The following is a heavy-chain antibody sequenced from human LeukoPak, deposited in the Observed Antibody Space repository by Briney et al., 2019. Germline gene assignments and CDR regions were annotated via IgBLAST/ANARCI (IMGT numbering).Heavy chain of an antibody. D-gene: IGHD3-22*01. J-gene: IGHJ1*01. CDR2: INWNSANT. Sequence: GRSLRLSCAASGFTFDDYAMHWVRQAPGKGLEWVSGINWNSANTGYAVSVKGRFTISRDNVKSSLYLQMNSLRNEDTALYCCVKGFDYDASGTPTHWGQGTLVIVSS. CDR1: GFTFDDYA. V-gene: IGHV3-9*01. CDR3: VKGFDYDASGTPTH.